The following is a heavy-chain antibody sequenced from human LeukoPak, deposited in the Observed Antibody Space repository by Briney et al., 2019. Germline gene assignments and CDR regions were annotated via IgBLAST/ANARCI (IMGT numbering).Heavy chain of an antibody. J-gene: IGHJ3*02. Sequence: SETLSLSCSVSGGSFSTSGYYWGWIGRPPGMRRVGIVSIYYTRTTSYNPSLKSRVAISVDTSNNQFSLRLSSVTAADTAVYFCARHLYFYDASGHIFDMWGQGTVVTVSS. V-gene: IGHV4-39*01. CDR2: IYYTRTT. D-gene: IGHD3-22*01. CDR1: GGSFSTSGYY. CDR3: ARHLYFYDASGHIFDM.